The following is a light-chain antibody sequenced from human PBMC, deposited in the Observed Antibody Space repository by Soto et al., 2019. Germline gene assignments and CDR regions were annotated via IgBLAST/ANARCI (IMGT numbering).Light chain of an antibody. J-gene: IGKJ4*01. Sequence: VLTQSPDTLSLSPGERATLSCRARQDIGKFLVWYQQKPGLSPSLVIYEASKRATDIPDRFSGSGSGTDFTLTINRLEPEDVGVYYCQQRNSWPLTFGGGTKVELK. CDR1: QDIGKF. V-gene: IGKV3-11*01. CDR3: QQRNSWPLT. CDR2: EAS.